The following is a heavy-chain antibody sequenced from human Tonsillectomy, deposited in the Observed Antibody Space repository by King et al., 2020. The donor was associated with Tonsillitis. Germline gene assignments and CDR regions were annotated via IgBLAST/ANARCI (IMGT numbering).Heavy chain of an antibody. Sequence: QLVQSGGGVVQPGRSLRLSCAASGFTFSNYGMHWVRQAPGKGLEWVALISYDGSHKYYADSVKGRFTISRDNSKNTLYLQMNSLSDEDTADYYCATQSVVAVATPLDNWGQGTLVTVSS. CDR3: ATQSVVAVATPLDN. J-gene: IGHJ4*02. D-gene: IGHD2-15*01. CDR2: ISYDGSHK. V-gene: IGHV3-30*03. CDR1: GFTFSNYG.